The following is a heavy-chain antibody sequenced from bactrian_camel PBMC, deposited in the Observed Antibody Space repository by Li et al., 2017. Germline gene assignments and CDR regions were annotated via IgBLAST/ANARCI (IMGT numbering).Heavy chain of an antibody. CDR2: SLGGGGGT. Sequence: VQLVESGGGLVQPGGSLRLPCAPSGFTFRAYDMSWVRQAPGKGLEWVSASLGGGGGTYYGDSVKGRFTISQDSAKDTVYLQMNSLEPEDTAMYYCNAKLEVGYSGPWCIETSDYWGQG. J-gene: IGHJ4*01. CDR1: GFTFRAYD. D-gene: IGHD1*01. CDR3: NAKLEVGYSGPWCIETSDY. V-gene: IGHV3S40*01.